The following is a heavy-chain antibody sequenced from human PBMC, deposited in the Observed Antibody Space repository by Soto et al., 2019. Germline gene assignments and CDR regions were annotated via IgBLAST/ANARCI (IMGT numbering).Heavy chain of an antibody. CDR3: ARESVDTAMAGDI. CDR1: GYTFTSYG. CDR2: ISAYNGNT. V-gene: IGHV1-18*01. D-gene: IGHD5-18*01. Sequence: ASVKVSCKSSGYTFTSYGISCLLQAPGQGLEWMGWISAYNGNTNYAQKLQGRVTMTTDTSTSTAYMELRSLRSDDTAVYYCARESVDTAMAGDIWGQGTMVTVSS. J-gene: IGHJ3*02.